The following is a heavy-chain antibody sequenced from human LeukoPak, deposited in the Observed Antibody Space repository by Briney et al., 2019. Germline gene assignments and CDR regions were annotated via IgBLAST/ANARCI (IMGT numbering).Heavy chain of an antibody. V-gene: IGHV4-34*01. D-gene: IGHD3-3*01. CDR1: GGSFSGYY. Sequence: PSETLSLTCAVYGGSFSGYYWSWIRQPPGKGLEWIGEINHGGSTNYNPSLKSRVTISVDTSKNQFSLKLSSVTAADTAVYYCARGLTILDYWGQGTLVTVSS. J-gene: IGHJ4*02. CDR3: ARGLTILDY. CDR2: INHGGST.